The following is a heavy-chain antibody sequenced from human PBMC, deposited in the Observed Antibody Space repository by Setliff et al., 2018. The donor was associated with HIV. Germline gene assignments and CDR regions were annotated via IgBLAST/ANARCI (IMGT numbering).Heavy chain of an antibody. CDR2: IYYSGST. D-gene: IGHD3-10*01. V-gene: IGHV4-59*01. Sequence: SETLSLTCTVSGGSISSYYWSWIRQPPGKGLEWIGYIYYSGSTNYNHSLKSRVTISVDTSKNQFSLKLSSVTAADTAVYYCARGVRGVIIDWYYFDYWGQGTLVTVSS. J-gene: IGHJ4*02. CDR3: ARGVRGVIIDWYYFDY. CDR1: GGSISSYY.